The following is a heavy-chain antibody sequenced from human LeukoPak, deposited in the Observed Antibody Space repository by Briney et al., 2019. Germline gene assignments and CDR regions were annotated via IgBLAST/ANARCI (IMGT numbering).Heavy chain of an antibody. CDR2: FDPEDGET. Sequence: AASVKVSCKVSGYTLTELSTHWVRQAPGKGLEWMGGFDPEDGETIYAQKFQGRVTITRDTSASTAYMELSSLRSEDTAVYYCARGSSDYYGSGSYYSYWGQGTLVTVSS. CDR1: GYTLTELS. J-gene: IGHJ4*02. D-gene: IGHD3-10*01. V-gene: IGHV1-24*01. CDR3: ARGSSDYYGSGSYYSY.